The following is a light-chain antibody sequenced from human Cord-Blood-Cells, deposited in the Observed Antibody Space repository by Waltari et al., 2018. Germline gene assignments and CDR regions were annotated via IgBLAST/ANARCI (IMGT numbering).Light chain of an antibody. CDR3: QQSYSTPWT. Sequence: DIQMTQSPPSLSASVGDRVTITCRASQSISSYLNWYQQKPGKAPKLLIYAASSLQSRVPSRFSGSGSGTDFTHTINSLQPEDFATYYCQQSYSTPWTFGQGTKVEIK. V-gene: IGKV1-39*01. CDR1: QSISSY. J-gene: IGKJ1*01. CDR2: AAS.